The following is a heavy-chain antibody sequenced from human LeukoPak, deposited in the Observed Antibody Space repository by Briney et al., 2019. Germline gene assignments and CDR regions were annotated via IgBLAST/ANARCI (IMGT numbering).Heavy chain of an antibody. CDR1: GGSFSGYY. CDR2: IYYSGST. Sequence: PSKTLSLTCAVYGGSFSGYYWTWIRQPPGKGLEWIGYIYYSGSTYYNPSLKSRVTISVDTSKNQFSLKLSSVTAADTAVYYCARDSENYGSGSYFDYWGQGTLVTVSS. CDR3: ARDSENYGSGSYFDY. V-gene: IGHV4-30-4*08. J-gene: IGHJ4*02. D-gene: IGHD3-10*01.